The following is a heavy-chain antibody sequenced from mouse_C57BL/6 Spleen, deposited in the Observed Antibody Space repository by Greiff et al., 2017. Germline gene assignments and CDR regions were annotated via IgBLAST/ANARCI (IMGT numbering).Heavy chain of an antibody. CDR2: INPNYGTT. CDR3: ARERDYGSSPYYCALDY. D-gene: IGHD1-1*01. V-gene: IGHV1-39*01. CDR1: GYSFTDYN. Sequence: EVQLQQSGPELVKPGASVKISCKASGYSFTDYNMNWVKQSNGKSLEWIGVINPNYGTTSYNQKFKGKATLTADQSASTAYMQLNSLTSEDSAVYYCARERDYGSSPYYCALDYWGQGTSVTVSS. J-gene: IGHJ4*01.